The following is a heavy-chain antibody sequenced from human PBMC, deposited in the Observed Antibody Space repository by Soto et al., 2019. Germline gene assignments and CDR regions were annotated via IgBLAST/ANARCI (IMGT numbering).Heavy chain of an antibody. V-gene: IGHV2-5*02. J-gene: IGHJ5*02. D-gene: IGHD4-17*01. Sequence: QITLKESGPTLVKPTQTLTLTCTFSGFSLSTSGVGVGWIRQPPGKALEWLALIYWDDDKRYSPSLKSRLTITXXTXKXXVVLTMTNMDPVDTATYYCARSEGSYGDYLNWFAPWGQGTLVTVSS. CDR3: ARSEGSYGDYLNWFAP. CDR1: GFSLSTSGVG. CDR2: IYWDDDK.